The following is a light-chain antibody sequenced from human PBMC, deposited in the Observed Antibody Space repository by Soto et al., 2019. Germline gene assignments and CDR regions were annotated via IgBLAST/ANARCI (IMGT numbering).Light chain of an antibody. J-gene: IGKJ5*01. CDR3: MQGTHWPIT. V-gene: IGKV2-30*02. CDR2: KVS. Sequence: DVVMTQSPLSLPVTLGQPASISCRSNQRLVHSDGIAYVSGVQQRLGRSPRXLIDKVSNRDSGVPARFSGSGSGTDFALKISRVEAEDVGVYYCMQGTHWPITFGQGTRLEI. CDR1: QRLVHSDGIAY.